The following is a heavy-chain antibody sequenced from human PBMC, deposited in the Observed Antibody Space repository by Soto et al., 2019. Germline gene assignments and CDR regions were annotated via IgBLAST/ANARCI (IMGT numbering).Heavy chain of an antibody. CDR2: IIPIFGTA. Sequence: QVQLVQSGAEVKKPGSSVKVSCKASGGTFSSYAISWVRQAPGQGLEWLGGIIPIFGTANYAQKFQGRVTITADESTSTAYMELSSLRSEDTAVYYCAREYYYFWSGYSYYYGMDVWGQGTTVTVSS. D-gene: IGHD3-3*01. CDR1: GGTFSSYA. V-gene: IGHV1-69*01. CDR3: AREYYYFWSGYSYYYGMDV. J-gene: IGHJ6*02.